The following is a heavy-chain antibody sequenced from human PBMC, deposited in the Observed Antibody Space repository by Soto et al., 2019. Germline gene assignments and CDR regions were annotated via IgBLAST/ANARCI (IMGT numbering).Heavy chain of an antibody. Sequence: GGSLRLSCAASGFTFNSYGMHWVRQAPGKGLEWVVVISFDGRNTYYADSVKGRFTISRDNSKNTLYLQMTSLRAEDTAVYYCARDPYYWGQGTLVTVSS. CDR1: GFTFNSYG. CDR2: ISFDGRNT. CDR3: ARDPYY. J-gene: IGHJ4*02. V-gene: IGHV3-30*03.